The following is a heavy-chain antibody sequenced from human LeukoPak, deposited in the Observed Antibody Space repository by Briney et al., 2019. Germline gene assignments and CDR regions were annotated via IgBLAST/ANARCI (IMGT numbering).Heavy chain of an antibody. D-gene: IGHD3-22*01. CDR2: IIPIFGTA. CDR1: GYTFTGYY. J-gene: IGHJ4*02. CDR3: AMYHYYYDSSGYQYHGLDY. Sequence: SVKVSCKASGYTFTGYYMHWVRQAPGQGLEWMGGIIPIFGTANYAQKFQGRVTITTDESTSTAYMELSSLRSEDTAVYYCAMYHYYYDSSGYQYHGLDYWGQGTLVTVSS. V-gene: IGHV1-69*05.